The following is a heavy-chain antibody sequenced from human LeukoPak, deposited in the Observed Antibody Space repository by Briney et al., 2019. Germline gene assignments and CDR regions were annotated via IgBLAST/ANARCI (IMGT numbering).Heavy chain of an antibody. CDR3: AKLHSYGYSDYFDY. Sequence: PGGPLRLSCAASGFTFSSYGMHWVRQAPGKGLEWVAFIRYDGSNKYYADSVKGRFTISRDNSKNTLYLQMNSLRAEDTAVYYCAKLHSYGYSDYFDYWGKGTLVTVSS. CDR1: GFTFSSYG. V-gene: IGHV3-30*02. J-gene: IGHJ4*02. D-gene: IGHD5-18*01. CDR2: IRYDGSNK.